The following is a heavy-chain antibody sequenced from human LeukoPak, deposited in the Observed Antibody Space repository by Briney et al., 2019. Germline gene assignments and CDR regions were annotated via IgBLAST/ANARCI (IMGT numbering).Heavy chain of an antibody. CDR2: INPNSGDT. CDR1: GYTFTGYY. CDR3: ARDYYGSGTWFQHNWFDP. V-gene: IGHV1-2*02. J-gene: IGHJ5*02. Sequence: ASVKVSCKASGYTFTGYYMHWVRQAPGQGLEWMGWINPNSGDTNYAQKFQGRVTMTRDTSISTAYMELSRLRSDDTAVYYCARDYYGSGTWFQHNWFDPWGQGTLVTVSS. D-gene: IGHD3-10*01.